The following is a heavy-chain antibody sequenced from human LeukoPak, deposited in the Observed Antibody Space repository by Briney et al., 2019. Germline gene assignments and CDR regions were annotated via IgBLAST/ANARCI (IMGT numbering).Heavy chain of an antibody. V-gene: IGHV4-4*07. CDR3: AGGYYYDSSGSQFYYYYYYGMDV. D-gene: IGHD3-22*01. CDR1: GGSISSYY. CDR2: IYTSGST. Sequence: NPSETLSLTCTVSGGSISSYYWSWIRQPAGKGLEWIGRIYTSGSTNYNPSLKSRVTMSVDTSKNQFSLKLSSVTAADTAVYYCAGGYYYDSSGSQFYYYYYYGMDVWGQGTTVTVSS. J-gene: IGHJ6*02.